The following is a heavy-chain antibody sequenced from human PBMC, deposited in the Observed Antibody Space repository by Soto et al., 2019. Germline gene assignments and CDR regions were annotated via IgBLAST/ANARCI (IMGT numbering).Heavy chain of an antibody. CDR3: AREGLVLVPPTVNSDYYYYAMDV. D-gene: IGHD2-2*01. J-gene: IGHJ6*02. CDR2: IIPRSAKS. V-gene: IGHV1-69*12. Sequence: QVQLVQSGAEVKKPGSSVKVSCKASGDTFSTYSITWMRQAPGRGLEWVGGIIPRSAKSNYAQKFEGRVTITADESTSTAYMELSSLRSEDTAVYYCAREGLVLVPPTVNSDYYYYAMDVWGQGTTVTVSS. CDR1: GDTFSTYS.